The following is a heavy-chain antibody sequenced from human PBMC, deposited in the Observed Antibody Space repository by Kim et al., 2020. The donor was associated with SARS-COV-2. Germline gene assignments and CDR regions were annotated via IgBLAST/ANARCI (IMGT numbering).Heavy chain of an antibody. Sequence: GGSLRLSCAASGFTFDDYAMHWVRQAPGKGLEWVSGISWNSGSIGYADSVKGRFTISRDNAKNSLYLQMNSLRAEDTALYYCAKDIGESLLDEAAMIEWGQGTLVTVSS. D-gene: IGHD3-22*01. CDR2: ISWNSGSI. J-gene: IGHJ4*02. CDR3: AKDIGESLLDEAAMIE. CDR1: GFTFDDYA. V-gene: IGHV3-9*01.